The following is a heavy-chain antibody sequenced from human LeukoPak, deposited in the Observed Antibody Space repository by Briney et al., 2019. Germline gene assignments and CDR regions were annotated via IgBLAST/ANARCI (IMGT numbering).Heavy chain of an antibody. J-gene: IGHJ4*02. Sequence: TGGSLRLSCAASGFTFSSYAMSWVRQAPGKGLEWVSAISGSGGSTYYADSVKGRFTISRDNSKNTLYLQMNSLRAEDAAVYYCAKPPYSSSWYAFVYWDQGTLVTVSS. CDR3: AKPPYSSSWYAFVY. CDR2: ISGSGGST. D-gene: IGHD6-13*01. CDR1: GFTFSSYA. V-gene: IGHV3-23*01.